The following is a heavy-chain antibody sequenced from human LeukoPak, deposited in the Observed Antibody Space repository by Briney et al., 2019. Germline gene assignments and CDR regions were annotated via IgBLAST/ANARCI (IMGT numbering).Heavy chain of an antibody. CDR1: GFTFGSYA. J-gene: IGHJ4*02. D-gene: IGHD6-13*01. CDR2: ISGSAGST. Sequence: PGGSLRLSCAASGFTFGSYAMTWVRQAPGKGLDWVSAISGSAGSTYYADSVKGRFTISRDNFKNTLYLQINSLRVEDTAVYYCARDPPGIAASGTYYWGQGTLVTVSS. V-gene: IGHV3-23*01. CDR3: ARDPPGIAASGTYY.